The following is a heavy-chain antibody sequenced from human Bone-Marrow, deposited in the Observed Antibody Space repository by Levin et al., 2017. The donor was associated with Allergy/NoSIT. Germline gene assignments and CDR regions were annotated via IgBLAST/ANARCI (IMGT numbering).Heavy chain of an antibody. CDR2: INPSGGST. D-gene: IGHD6-13*01. J-gene: IGHJ4*02. Sequence: ASVKVSCKASGYTFTSYYMHWVRQAPGQGLEWMGIINPSGGSTSYAQKFQGRVTMTRDTSTSTVYMELSSLRSEDTAVYYCARIPGIAAAGTGSPRVVWGQGTLVTVSS. V-gene: IGHV1-46*01. CDR3: ARIPGIAAAGTGSPRVV. CDR1: GYTFTSYY.